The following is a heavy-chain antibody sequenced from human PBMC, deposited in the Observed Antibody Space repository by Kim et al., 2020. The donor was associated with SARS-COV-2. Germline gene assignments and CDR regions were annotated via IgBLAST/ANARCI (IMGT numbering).Heavy chain of an antibody. CDR2: IFYRGST. J-gene: IGHJ6*03. CDR1: GGSISSYY. D-gene: IGHD6-19*01. Sequence: SETLSLTCTVSGGSISSYYWSWIPQPPGKGLEWIGYIFYRGSTNYNPSLTSRVTISVETSTNQFSLKVSSVIAADTAVYYCARHPRQWLALGDYYYYMDVWGKGTTVTVSS. CDR3: ARHPRQWLALGDYYYYMDV. V-gene: IGHV4-59*08.